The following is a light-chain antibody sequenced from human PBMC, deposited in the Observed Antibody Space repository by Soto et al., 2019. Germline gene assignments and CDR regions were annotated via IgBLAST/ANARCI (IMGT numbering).Light chain of an antibody. J-gene: IGKJ3*01. CDR1: QGISSY. V-gene: IGKV1-9*01. CDR3: QQLNNYPS. Sequence: DIPLTQSPSFLSASVGDRVTITCRASQGISSYLAWYQQKPGKAPKLLIYAASTLQSGVPSRFSGSGSGTEFTLTISSLQPEDFATYYCQQLNNYPSFGPGTKVDI. CDR2: AAS.